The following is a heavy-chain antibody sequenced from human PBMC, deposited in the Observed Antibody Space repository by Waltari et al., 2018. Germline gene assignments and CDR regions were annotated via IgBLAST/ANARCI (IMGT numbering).Heavy chain of an antibody. V-gene: IGHV4-31*03. CDR1: GRSLNPIGNY. CDR2: IYYTGST. Sequence: QVQLQESGPALVKPSQTLSLTCTVSGRSLNPIGNYWTWIRQHPGKGMEWIGYIYYTGSTQYNPSLESRVTISADSSKNQFFLSLTSVTAADTAVYYCARGFYDSREYPRWGQGSLVTVSA. CDR3: ARGFYDSREYPR. J-gene: IGHJ4*02. D-gene: IGHD5-12*01.